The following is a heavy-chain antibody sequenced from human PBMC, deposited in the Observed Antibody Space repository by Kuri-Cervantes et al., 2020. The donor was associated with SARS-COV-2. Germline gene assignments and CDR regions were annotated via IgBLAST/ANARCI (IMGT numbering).Heavy chain of an antibody. CDR3: ARASLTVDAFDI. J-gene: IGHJ3*02. CDR1: GGTFSSYA. CDR2: ISAYNGNT. Sequence: ASVKVSCKASGGTFSSYAISWVRQAPGQGLEWMGWISAYNGNTNYAQKLQGRVTMTTDTSTSTAYMELRSLRSDGTAVYYCARASLTVDAFDIWGQGTMVTVSS. D-gene: IGHD4/OR15-4a*01. V-gene: IGHV1-18*01.